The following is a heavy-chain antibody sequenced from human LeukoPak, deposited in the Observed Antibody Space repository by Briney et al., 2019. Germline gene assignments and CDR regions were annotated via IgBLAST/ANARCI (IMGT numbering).Heavy chain of an antibody. V-gene: IGHV3-48*01. Sequence: QSGGSLRLSCAASGFTFSSYSMNWVRQAPGKGLEWVSYISSSSSTIYYADSVKGRFTISRDNSKNTLYLQMNSLRAEDTAVYYCANILGYCSGGSCYETHDYWGQGTLVTVSS. CDR2: ISSSSSTI. D-gene: IGHD2-15*01. J-gene: IGHJ4*02. CDR1: GFTFSSYS. CDR3: ANILGYCSGGSCYETHDY.